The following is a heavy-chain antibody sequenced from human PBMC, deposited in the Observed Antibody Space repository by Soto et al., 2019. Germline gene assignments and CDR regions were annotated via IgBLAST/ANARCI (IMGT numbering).Heavy chain of an antibody. D-gene: IGHD5-18*01. CDR3: ASLIQPPELLHQASIDY. V-gene: IGHV4-39*01. J-gene: IGHJ4*02. CDR1: CGSISSSSYY. Sequence: KPSETLSLTCTVSCGSISSSSYYWGWIRQPPGKGLEWIGSIYYSGSTYYNPSLKSRVTISVDTSKNQFSLKLSSVTAADTAVYYCASLIQPPELLHQASIDYWGQGTLVTVSS. CDR2: IYYSGST.